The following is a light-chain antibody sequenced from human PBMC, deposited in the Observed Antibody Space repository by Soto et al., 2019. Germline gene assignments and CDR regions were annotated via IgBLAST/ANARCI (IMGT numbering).Light chain of an antibody. Sequence: DIVMTQSPDSLAVSLGERASINCKSSQSVLYNSNNKNYLVWYQQKPGQPPKLLISWASTRESGVPDRFSGSGSGTDFTLTISSLQAEDVAVYYCQQYYTTPPTFGGGTKVDIK. CDR2: WAS. CDR1: QSVLYNSNNKNY. V-gene: IGKV4-1*01. CDR3: QQYYTTPPT. J-gene: IGKJ4*01.